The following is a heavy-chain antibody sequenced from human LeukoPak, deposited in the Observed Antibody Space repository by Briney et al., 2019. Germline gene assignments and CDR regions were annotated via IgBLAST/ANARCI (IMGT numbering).Heavy chain of an antibody. CDR2: IHSDGST. CDR3: ARDLDYFDSSGSHRRRNYFDY. J-gene: IGHJ4*02. Sequence: GGSLRLSCAASGLTVSTNYMTWVRQAPGKGLEWVSIIHSDGSTYYADSVKGRFTISRDNYKNTLYLQMNSLRSEDTAMYYCARDLDYFDSSGSHRRRNYFDYWGQGTLVTVSS. CDR1: GLTVSTNY. D-gene: IGHD3-22*01. V-gene: IGHV3-53*01.